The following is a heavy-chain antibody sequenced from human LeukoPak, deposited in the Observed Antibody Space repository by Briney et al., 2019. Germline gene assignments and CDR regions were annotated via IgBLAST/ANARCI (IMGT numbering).Heavy chain of an antibody. Sequence: ALVKVSCKASGYTFSGNYIQWVRQAPGQGLEWMGWINPNSGGTNYAQNFQGRVTVTRDTSISTVYMELSRLTSDDTAVYYCARDHCASTGCYEDYYYGLDVWGQGTTVTVSS. J-gene: IGHJ6*02. V-gene: IGHV1-2*02. CDR2: INPNSGGT. CDR1: GYTFSGNY. D-gene: IGHD2-2*01. CDR3: ARDHCASTGCYEDYYYGLDV.